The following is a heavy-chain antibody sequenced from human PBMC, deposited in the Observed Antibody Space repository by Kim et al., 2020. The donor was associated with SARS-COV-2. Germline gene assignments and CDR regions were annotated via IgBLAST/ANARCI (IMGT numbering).Heavy chain of an antibody. CDR1: EFTFSSYV. Sequence: GGSLRLSCAASEFTFSSYVMSWVRQTPGKGLEWISSIHGSGRNTYYTDSVKGRFTISRDNSKNTLYLQMDSLRAEDTAIYYCAKAFRENGNSWYVTFDIWGQGTMVTVSS. V-gene: IGHV3-23*01. CDR2: IHGSGRNT. CDR3: AKAFRENGNSWYVTFDI. D-gene: IGHD6-13*01. J-gene: IGHJ3*02.